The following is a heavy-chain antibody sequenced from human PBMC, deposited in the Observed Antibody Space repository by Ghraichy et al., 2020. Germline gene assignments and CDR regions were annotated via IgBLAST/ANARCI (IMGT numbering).Heavy chain of an antibody. V-gene: IGHV4-34*01. Sequence: SQTLSLTCAVYGGSFSGYYWSWIRQPPGKGLEWIGEINHSGSTNYNPSLKSRVTISVDTSKNQFSLKLSSVTAADTAVYYCARGPIPGSNLPTDYWGQGTLVTVSS. D-gene: IGHD4-11*01. CDR2: INHSGST. CDR3: ARGPIPGSNLPTDY. CDR1: GGSFSGYY. J-gene: IGHJ4*02.